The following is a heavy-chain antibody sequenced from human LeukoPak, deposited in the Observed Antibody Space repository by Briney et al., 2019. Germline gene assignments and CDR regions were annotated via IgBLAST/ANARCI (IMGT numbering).Heavy chain of an antibody. CDR2: IWYDGGNK. V-gene: IGHV3-33*01. J-gene: IGHJ4*02. Sequence: GGSLRLSCEASGFTFSGHVMYWVRQAPGRGLEWVAVIWYDGGNKYYADSVTGRFTISRDNSKNTLYLQMNSLRAEDTAVYYCARVAPIYSSSLYYLDYWGQGTLVTVSS. CDR1: GFTFSGHV. D-gene: IGHD6-13*01. CDR3: ARVAPIYSSSLYYLDY.